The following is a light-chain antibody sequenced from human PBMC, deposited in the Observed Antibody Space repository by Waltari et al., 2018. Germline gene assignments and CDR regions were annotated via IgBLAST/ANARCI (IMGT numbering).Light chain of an antibody. CDR2: YDS. CDR1: NIGGYR. V-gene: IGLV3-21*04. J-gene: IGLJ1*01. Sequence: SYALTQPPSVSVAPGTTARITCGGDNIGGYRVHWYQQKPGQAPVLVIFYDSDRPPGIPERFSGSNSGNTATLTISSVEAGDEAKYYCHVWHPDMDPGVFGPGTEVSV. CDR3: HVWHPDMDPGV.